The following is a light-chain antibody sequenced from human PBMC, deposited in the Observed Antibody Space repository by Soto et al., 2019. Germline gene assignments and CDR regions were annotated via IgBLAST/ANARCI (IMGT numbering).Light chain of an antibody. Sequence: DIQMTQSPSTLSASVGDRVTIICRASQSISTWLAWYQLKPGKAPKLLIYDASTLEGGVPSRFSGIGSGTGFTLTISGLQPDDFATYYCQHSWTFGQGTKVDIK. CDR1: QSISTW. CDR3: QHSWT. CDR2: DAS. J-gene: IGKJ1*01. V-gene: IGKV1-5*02.